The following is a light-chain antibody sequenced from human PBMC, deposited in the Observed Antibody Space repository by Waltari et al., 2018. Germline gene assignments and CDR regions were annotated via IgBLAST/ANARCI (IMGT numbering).Light chain of an antibody. J-gene: IGKJ1*01. V-gene: IGKV2-24*01. CDR2: HIS. CDR3: MQGTHFPRT. Sequence: VLTQSQLSSPVTLGQPASMPCRSSEHLVPKNGKTYLSWLQQRPGQPPRLLVYHISNRFSGVPARFSGSGAGTDFTLTITRVEAGDVGLYYCMQGTHFPRTFGQGTRVEI. CDR1: EHLVPKNGKTY.